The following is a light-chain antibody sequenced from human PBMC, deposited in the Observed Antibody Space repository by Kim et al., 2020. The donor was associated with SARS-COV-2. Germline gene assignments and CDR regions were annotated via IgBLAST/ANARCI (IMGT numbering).Light chain of an antibody. CDR1: QDISKY. CDR3: LQFDDHPLA. Sequence: SASVGDRVTITCHASQDISKYLNWYQQKPGKAPKPLFYDTSNLETGVPSRFSGGGSGTDFTLTISSLQPEDIAAYYCLQFDDHPLAFGGGAKLEI. CDR2: DTS. V-gene: IGKV1-33*01. J-gene: IGKJ4*01.